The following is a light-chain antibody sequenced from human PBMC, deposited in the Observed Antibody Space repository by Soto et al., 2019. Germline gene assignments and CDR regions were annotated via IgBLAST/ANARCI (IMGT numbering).Light chain of an antibody. V-gene: IGKV3-11*01. CDR3: QQRSEWPIT. J-gene: IGKJ5*01. CDR1: QSISTY. Sequence: EIVLTQSPATLSLSPGERAALSCISSQSISTYLAWYQQKPGQAPRLFIYDASNRATGIPARFSGSGSGTDFTLTISSLEPEDFAVYYCQQRSEWPITFGQGTRLEIK. CDR2: DAS.